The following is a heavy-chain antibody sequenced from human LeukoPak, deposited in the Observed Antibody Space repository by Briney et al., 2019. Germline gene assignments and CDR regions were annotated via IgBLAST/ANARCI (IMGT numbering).Heavy chain of an antibody. CDR3: ARGRGIFGVANWFNP. D-gene: IGHD3-3*01. Sequence: SETLSLTCTVSGGSISSGSYYWSWIRQPAGKGLEWIGRIYTSGSTNYNPSLKSRVTISVDTSKNQFSLKLSSVTAADTAVYYCARGRGIFGVANWFNPWGQGTLVTVSS. CDR2: IYTSGST. CDR1: GGSISSGSYY. V-gene: IGHV4-61*02. J-gene: IGHJ5*02.